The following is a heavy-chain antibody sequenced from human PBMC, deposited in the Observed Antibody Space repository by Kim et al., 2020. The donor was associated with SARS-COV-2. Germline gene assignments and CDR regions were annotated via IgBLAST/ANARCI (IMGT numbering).Heavy chain of an antibody. CDR3: ARVNIVATISRGGYYYGMDV. CDR1: GYTFTSYA. J-gene: IGHJ6*02. CDR2: INTNTGNP. V-gene: IGHV7-4-1*02. D-gene: IGHD5-12*01. Sequence: ASVKVSCKASGYTFTSYAMNWVRQAPGQGLEWMGWINTNTGNPTYAQGFTGRFVFSLDTSVSTAYLQISSLKAEDTAVYYCARVNIVATISRGGYYYGMDVWGQGTTVTVSS.